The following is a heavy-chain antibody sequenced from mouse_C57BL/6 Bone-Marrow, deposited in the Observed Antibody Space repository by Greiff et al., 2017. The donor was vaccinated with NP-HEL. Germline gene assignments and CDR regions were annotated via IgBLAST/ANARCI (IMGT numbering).Heavy chain of an antibody. Sequence: DVKLVESGGDLVKPGGSLKLSCAASGFTFSSYGMSWVRQTPDKRLEWVATISSGGSYTYYLDSVKGRFTISRDNAKNTLYLQMSSLKSEDTAMYYCARPLYYYGSSHFDYWGQGTTLTVSS. V-gene: IGHV5-6*02. D-gene: IGHD1-1*01. CDR1: GFTFSSYG. J-gene: IGHJ2*01. CDR3: ARPLYYYGSSHFDY. CDR2: ISSGGSYT.